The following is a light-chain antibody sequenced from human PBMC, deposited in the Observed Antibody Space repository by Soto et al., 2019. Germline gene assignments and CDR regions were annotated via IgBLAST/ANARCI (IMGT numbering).Light chain of an antibody. V-gene: IGKV3-11*02. CDR3: QQRSTSLYT. J-gene: IGKJ2*01. CDR1: QDVSIF. Sequence: EILLAQSPATLSLSPGERATLSCKARQDVSIFLAWYQQKPGQAPRLLIHDASNRATGVPARFSGSGSGRDFTLTITSLEPEDFAVYYRQQRSTSLYTFGQGTKLEV. CDR2: DAS.